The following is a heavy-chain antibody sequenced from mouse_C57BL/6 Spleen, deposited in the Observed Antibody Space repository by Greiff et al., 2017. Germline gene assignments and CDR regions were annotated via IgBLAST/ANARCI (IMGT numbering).Heavy chain of an antibody. Sequence: QVQLQHPGTELVKPGASVKLSCKASGYTFTSYWMHWVKQRPGQGLEWIGNINPSNGGTNYNEKFKSKATLTVDKSSSTAYMQLSSLTSEDSAVHYCARHYYGSSYFDYWGQGTTLTVSS. CDR2: INPSNGGT. J-gene: IGHJ2*01. CDR1: GYTFTSYW. V-gene: IGHV1-53*01. D-gene: IGHD1-1*01. CDR3: ARHYYGSSYFDY.